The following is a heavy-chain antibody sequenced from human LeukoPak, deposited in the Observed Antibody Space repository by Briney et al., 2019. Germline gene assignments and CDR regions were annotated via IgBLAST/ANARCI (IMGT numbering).Heavy chain of an antibody. CDR3: AKDLDYDTIGAFDY. V-gene: IGHV3-7*01. Sequence: GGSLRLSCAASGFTFSSYWMSWVRQAPGKGLEWVANIKQDGSEKYYVDSVKGRFTISRDNSKNTLYLQMNSLRAEDTAVYYCAKDLDYDTIGAFDYWGQGTLVTVSS. CDR1: GFTFSSYW. J-gene: IGHJ4*02. CDR2: IKQDGSEK. D-gene: IGHD3-22*01.